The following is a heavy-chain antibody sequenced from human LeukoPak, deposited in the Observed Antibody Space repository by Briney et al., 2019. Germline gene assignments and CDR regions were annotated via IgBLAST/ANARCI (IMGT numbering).Heavy chain of an antibody. Sequence: SETLSLTCSVSGGSISSYYWAWLRQPAGKGLEWIGRFYSTGSTNYNPSLKSRVTMSVDTSKNQFSLKLSSVTAADTAVYYCARDQYSGSLDYGGQGTLVTVSS. CDR2: FYSTGST. CDR1: GGSISSYY. V-gene: IGHV4-4*07. J-gene: IGHJ4*02. CDR3: ARDQYSGSLDY. D-gene: IGHD1-26*01.